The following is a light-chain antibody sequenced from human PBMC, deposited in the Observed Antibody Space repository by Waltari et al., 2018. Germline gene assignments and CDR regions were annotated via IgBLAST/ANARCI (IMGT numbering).Light chain of an antibody. CDR2: EGS. J-gene: IGLJ3*02. CDR3: SSYTSSSTLWV. Sequence: QSALTQPASVSGSPGQSITISCTGTSSDVGGYNYVSWYQQHPGKAPKLMIYEGSKRPSGVSNRFSGAKSGNTASLTISGLQAEDEADYYCSSYTSSSTLWVFGGGTKLTVL. CDR1: SSDVGGYNY. V-gene: IGLV2-14*01.